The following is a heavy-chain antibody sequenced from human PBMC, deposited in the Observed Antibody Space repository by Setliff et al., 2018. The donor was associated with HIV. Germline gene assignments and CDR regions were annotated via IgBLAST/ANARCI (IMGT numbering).Heavy chain of an antibody. CDR2: ISSSTRYI. V-gene: IGHV3-21*01. CDR1: GFTFSSYS. Sequence: GGSLRLSCAASGFTFSSYSMNWVRQAPGKGLEWVSCISSSTRYIYYADSVKGRFTISRDNAKNSLYLQMSSLRADDTAVYYCAREGEGTTGYWGQGTLVTVSS. J-gene: IGHJ4*02. D-gene: IGHD1-7*01. CDR3: AREGEGTTGY.